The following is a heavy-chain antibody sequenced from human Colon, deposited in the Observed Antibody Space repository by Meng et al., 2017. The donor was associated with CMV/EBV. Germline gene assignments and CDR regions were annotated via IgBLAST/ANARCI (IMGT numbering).Heavy chain of an antibody. CDR2: INAGNGNT. CDR1: GYTCTSYA. D-gene: IGHD6-19*01. V-gene: IGHV1-3*01. J-gene: IGHJ4*02. Sequence: ASGYTCTSYAMHWVRQAHGQRLEWMGWINAGNGNTKYSQKFQGRVTITRDTSASTAYMELSSLRSEDTAVYYCARGRAVAAPYYFDYWGQGTLVTVSS. CDR3: ARGRAVAAPYYFDY.